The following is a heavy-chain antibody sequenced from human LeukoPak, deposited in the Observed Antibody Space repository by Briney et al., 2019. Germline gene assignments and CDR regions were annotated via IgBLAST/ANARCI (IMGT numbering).Heavy chain of an antibody. Sequence: GGSLRLSCAASGFTFSSYAMSWVRQAPGKGLEWVSAISGSGGSTYYADSVKGRFTISRDNSKNTLYLQMNSPRAEDTAVFYCAKYSGSGSYYYYYYMDVWGKGTTVTVSS. V-gene: IGHV3-23*01. CDR1: GFTFSSYA. CDR2: ISGSGGST. D-gene: IGHD3-10*01. CDR3: AKYSGSGSYYYYYYMDV. J-gene: IGHJ6*03.